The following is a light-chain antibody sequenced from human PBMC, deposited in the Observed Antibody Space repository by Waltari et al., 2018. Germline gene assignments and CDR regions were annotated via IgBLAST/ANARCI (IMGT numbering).Light chain of an antibody. Sequence: QSALTQPRSVSGSPGQSVTMSCTGTTSDVGGYNYVSWYQQHAGKVPKLMIYDVTKRPPGVPYLFSGSKSGNTASLTISGLQAEDEADYYCCSYSGTYTFVVFGGGTKLTVL. J-gene: IGLJ2*01. V-gene: IGLV2-11*01. CDR3: CSYSGTYTFVV. CDR2: DVT. CDR1: TSDVGGYNY.